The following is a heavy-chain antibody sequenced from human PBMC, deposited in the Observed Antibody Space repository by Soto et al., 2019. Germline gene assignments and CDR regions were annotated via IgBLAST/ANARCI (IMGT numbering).Heavy chain of an antibody. CDR2: MNPNSGNT. J-gene: IGHJ6*02. D-gene: IGHD6-19*01. V-gene: IGHV1-8*01. CDR1: GYTFTSYD. Sequence: ASVKVSCKASGYTFTSYDINWVRQATGEGLEWMGWMNPNSGNTGYAQKFQGRVTMTRNTSISTAYMELSSLRSEDTAVYYCARVGQAVDGTWGYYYSYGMDVWRQGTTVTVSS. CDR3: ARVGQAVDGTWGYYYSYGMDV.